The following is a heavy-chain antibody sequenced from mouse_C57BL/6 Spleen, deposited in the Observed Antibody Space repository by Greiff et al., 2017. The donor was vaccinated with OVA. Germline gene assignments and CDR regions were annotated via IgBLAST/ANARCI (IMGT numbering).Heavy chain of an antibody. CDR1: GFTFSSYA. CDR3: ARDDDPYYFDY. CDR2: ISDGGSYT. Sequence: EVKLMESGGGLVKPGGSLKLSCAASGFTFSSYAMSWVRQTPEKRLEWVATISDGGSYTYYPDNLKGRFTISRDNAKNNLYLQMSHLKSDDTAMYYCARDDDPYYFDYWGQGTTLTVSA. D-gene: IGHD2-3*01. V-gene: IGHV5-4*01. J-gene: IGHJ2*01.